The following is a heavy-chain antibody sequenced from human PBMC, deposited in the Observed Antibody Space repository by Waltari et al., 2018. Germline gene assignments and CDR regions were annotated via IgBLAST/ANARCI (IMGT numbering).Heavy chain of an antibody. V-gene: IGHV5-51*01. CDR2: IYPGDSDT. J-gene: IGHJ4*02. CDR1: GYSFPGSW. CDR3: ARHGHCSDGGCYGFDY. Sequence: EVQLVPSGAEVKKPGESLKLSCKASGYSFPGSWLGWVRQMPGKGLEWMGIIYPGDSDTRYSPSFQGQVTISADKSISTAYLQWSSLKASDTAMYYCARHGHCSDGGCYGFDYWGQGTLVTVSP. D-gene: IGHD2-15*01.